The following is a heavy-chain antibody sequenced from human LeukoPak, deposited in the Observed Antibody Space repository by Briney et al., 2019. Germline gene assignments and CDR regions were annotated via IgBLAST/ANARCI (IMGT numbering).Heavy chain of an antibody. D-gene: IGHD3-22*01. CDR1: GFTFSSYA. V-gene: IGHV3-23*01. CDR2: ISGSGGST. J-gene: IGHJ3*02. Sequence: PGGSLRLSCAASGFTFSSYAMSWVRQAPGKGLEWVSAISGSGGSTYYADSVKGRFTISRDNSKNTLYLQMNSLRAEDTAVYYCAKDASLTYYYDSYAFDIWGQGTMVTVSS. CDR3: AKDASLTYYYDSYAFDI.